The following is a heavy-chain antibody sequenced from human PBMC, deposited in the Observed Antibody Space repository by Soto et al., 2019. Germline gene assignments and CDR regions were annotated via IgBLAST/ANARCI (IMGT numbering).Heavy chain of an antibody. CDR2: IKSKTDGGTT. J-gene: IGHJ3*02. Sequence: EVQLVESGGGLVQPGGSLRLSCAASGFTFSNAWMSWVRQAPGKGLEWVGRIKSKTDGGTTDYAAPVKGRFTISRDDSKNTLYLQMNSLKTEDTAVYYCTTDPASYYYGSGSYDAFDIWAQGTMVTVSS. D-gene: IGHD3-10*01. CDR3: TTDPASYYYGSGSYDAFDI. CDR1: GFTFSNAW. V-gene: IGHV3-15*01.